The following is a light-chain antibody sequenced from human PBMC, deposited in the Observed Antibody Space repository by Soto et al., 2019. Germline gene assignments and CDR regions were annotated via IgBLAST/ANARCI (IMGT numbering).Light chain of an antibody. V-gene: IGKV3-20*01. CDR1: QSVSSNN. CDR2: GAS. J-gene: IGKJ5*01. Sequence: EIVLTQSPGTLSLSPGDTATLSCRASQSVSSNNLAWYHQKPGQTPRLLNYGASSRATGIPDRFSGSGSGTDFTLTISRLEPEDVAVYYCQQYDNSITFGQGTRLE. CDR3: QQYDNSIT.